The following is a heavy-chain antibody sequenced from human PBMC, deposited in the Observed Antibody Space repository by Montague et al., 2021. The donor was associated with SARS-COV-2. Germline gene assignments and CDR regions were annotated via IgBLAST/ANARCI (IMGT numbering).Heavy chain of an antibody. J-gene: IGHJ4*02. D-gene: IGHD6-13*01. CDR2: TYYRSMWKS. Sequence: CAISGDSVSGNSATWKWIRQSPSRGLEWLGRTYYRSMWKSDYARSVKSRIAINPDTSKNQFSLQLSSVTPEDTALYYCVRGIEAAGSYDYWGQGTLVTVSS. CDR1: GDSVSGNSAT. CDR3: VRGIEAAGSYDY. V-gene: IGHV6-1*01.